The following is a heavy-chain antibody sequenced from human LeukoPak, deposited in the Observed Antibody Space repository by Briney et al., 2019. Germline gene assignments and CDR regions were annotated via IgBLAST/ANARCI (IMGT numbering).Heavy chain of an antibody. CDR1: GFTFSSYG. D-gene: IGHD4-17*01. CDR2: ISYDGSNK. V-gene: IGHV3-30*18. J-gene: IGHJ4*02. Sequence: GSLRLSSAASGFTFSSYGMHWVRQAPGKGLEWVAVISYDGSNKYYADSVKGRFTISRNNSKNTLYLQMNSLRAEDTAVYYCAKDLGDYYFDYWGQGTLVTVSS. CDR3: AKDLGDYYFDY.